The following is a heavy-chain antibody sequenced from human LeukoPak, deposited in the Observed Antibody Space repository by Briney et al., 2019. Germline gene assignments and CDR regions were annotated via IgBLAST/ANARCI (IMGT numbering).Heavy chain of an antibody. CDR1: GFTFSSYA. CDR2: ISGSGGTT. CDR3: ANDGSGSYHRYFGY. Sequence: GGSLRLSCAASGFTFSSYAMSWVRQAPGKGLEWVSAISGSGGTTYYADSVKGRFTISRDNSKNTLYLQMNSLRAEDTAVYYCANDGSGSYHRYFGYWGQGTLVTVSS. D-gene: IGHD1-26*01. J-gene: IGHJ4*02. V-gene: IGHV3-23*01.